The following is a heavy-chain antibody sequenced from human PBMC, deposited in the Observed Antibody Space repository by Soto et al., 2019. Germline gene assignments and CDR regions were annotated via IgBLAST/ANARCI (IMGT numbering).Heavy chain of an antibody. CDR2: INAGNGNT. J-gene: IGHJ3*02. D-gene: IGHD2-2*01. V-gene: IGHV1-3*01. CDR3: ARDMPPHDAFDI. CDR1: GYTFTSYA. Sequence: ASVKVSCKASGYTFTSYAMHWVRQAPGQRLEWMGWINAGNGNTKYSQKFQGRVTITRDTSASTAYMELSSLRSEDTAVYYCARDMPPHDAFDIWGQGTMVTVSS.